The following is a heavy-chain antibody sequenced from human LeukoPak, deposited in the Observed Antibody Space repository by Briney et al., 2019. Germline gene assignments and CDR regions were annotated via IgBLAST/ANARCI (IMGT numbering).Heavy chain of an antibody. CDR3: ARVYVVDTAMVHFAY. D-gene: IGHD5-18*01. J-gene: IGHJ4*02. CDR2: INHSGST. Sequence: SETLSLTCAVYGGSFSGYYWSWIRQPPGKGLEWIGEINHSGSTNYNPSLKSRVTISVDTSKNQFSLKLSSVTAADTAVYYCARVYVVDTAMVHFAYWGQGTLVTVSS. V-gene: IGHV4-34*01. CDR1: GGSFSGYY.